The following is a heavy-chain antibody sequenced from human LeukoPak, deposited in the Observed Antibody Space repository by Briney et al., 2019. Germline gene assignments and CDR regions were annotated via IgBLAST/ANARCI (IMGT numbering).Heavy chain of an antibody. J-gene: IGHJ4*02. V-gene: IGHV4-61*03. Sequence: SETLSLTCTVSGGSIRSSSYYWTWIRQPPGKGLEWIGYVYHTGSTNYNPSLESRVTISVDKSRNRFSLRLSSVTAEDTAVYYCARETIGRHSSDWYYKFDYWGQGTLVTVSS. D-gene: IGHD6-19*01. CDR1: GGSIRSSSYY. CDR2: VYHTGST. CDR3: ARETIGRHSSDWYYKFDY.